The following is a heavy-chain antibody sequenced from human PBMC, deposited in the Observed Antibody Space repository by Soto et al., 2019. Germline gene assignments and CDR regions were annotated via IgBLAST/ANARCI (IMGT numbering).Heavy chain of an antibody. Sequence: ASETLSLTCTVSGDSISSYSWSWIRQPPGKGLEWIGYIYYSGSTNYNPSLKSRVTISVDTSKNQFSLKLSSVTAADTAAYYCARAHTSYYYDSSGSPFGYWGQGTLVTVSS. V-gene: IGHV4-59*01. CDR3: ARAHTSYYYDSSGSPFGY. D-gene: IGHD3-22*01. CDR2: IYYSGST. CDR1: GDSISSYS. J-gene: IGHJ4*02.